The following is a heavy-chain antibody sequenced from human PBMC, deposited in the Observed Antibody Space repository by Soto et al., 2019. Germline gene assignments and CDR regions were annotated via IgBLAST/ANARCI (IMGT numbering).Heavy chain of an antibody. CDR1: GGSISSNY. CDR2: IYYSGST. D-gene: IGHD3-22*01. CDR3: ARDYFDSSDYTTNWFDP. J-gene: IGHJ5*02. Sequence: SETLSLTCTVSGGSISSNYWSWIRQPPGKGLEWIGYIYYSGSTKYNPSLKSRVTISVDTSKNQFSLKLTSVTAADTALYYCARDYFDSSDYTTNWFDPWGQGTLVTVPQ. V-gene: IGHV4-59*12.